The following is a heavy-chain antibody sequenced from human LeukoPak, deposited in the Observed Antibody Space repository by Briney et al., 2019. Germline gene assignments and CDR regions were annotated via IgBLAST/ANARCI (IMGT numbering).Heavy chain of an antibody. CDR2: MNPNSGNT. CDR1: GYTFTNYG. Sequence: AASVKVSCKASGYTFTNYGINWVRQATGQGLEWMGWMNPNSGNTGYAQKSQDRVTMTRNTSISTAYMELTRLTSEDAAVYHCARGDSGYFFYYGLGVWGQGNTVPVPS. V-gene: IGHV1-8*01. D-gene: IGHD3-10*01. CDR3: ARGDSGYFFYYGLGV. J-gene: IGHJ6*02.